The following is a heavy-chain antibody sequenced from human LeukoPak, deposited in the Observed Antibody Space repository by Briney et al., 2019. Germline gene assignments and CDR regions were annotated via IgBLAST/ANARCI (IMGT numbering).Heavy chain of an antibody. J-gene: IGHJ4*02. V-gene: IGHV7-4-1*02. CDR2: INTNTGNP. Sequence: ASVKVSCKASGYTFMSYYIHWVRQAPGQGLEWMGWINTNTGNPTYAQGFTGRFVFSLDTSVSTAYLQISSLKAEDTAVYYCARWSARAAAGNDYWGQGTLVTVSS. CDR3: ARWSARAAAGNDY. CDR1: GYTFMSYY. D-gene: IGHD6-13*01.